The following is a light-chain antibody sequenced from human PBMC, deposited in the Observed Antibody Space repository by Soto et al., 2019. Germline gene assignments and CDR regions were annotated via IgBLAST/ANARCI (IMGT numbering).Light chain of an antibody. CDR2: GDT. J-gene: IGLJ3*02. V-gene: IGLV1-40*01. CDR1: SSNIGAGYY. Sequence: QSVLTQPPSVSGAPGQRVTISCTGSSSNIGAGYYVHWYQQFPGTAPKLLIYGDTNRPSGVPDRFSGSKSGTSASLAITGLQAEDEAEYYCQSYDSSLSVLFGGGTKVTVL. CDR3: QSYDSSLSVL.